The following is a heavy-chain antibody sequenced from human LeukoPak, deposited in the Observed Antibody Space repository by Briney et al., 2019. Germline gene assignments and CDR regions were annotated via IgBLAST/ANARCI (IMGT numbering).Heavy chain of an antibody. J-gene: IGHJ6*02. CDR3: ARDVEYSSGWYQYYYYYGMDV. Sequence: PGGSLRLSCAASGFTFSNYWMHWVRQAPGKGLEWVSSISSSSSYIYYADSVKGRFTISRDNAKNSLYLQMNSLRAEDTAVYYCARDVEYSSGWYQYYYYYGMDVWGQGTTVTVSS. CDR1: GFTFSNYW. V-gene: IGHV3-21*01. CDR2: ISSSSSYI. D-gene: IGHD6-19*01.